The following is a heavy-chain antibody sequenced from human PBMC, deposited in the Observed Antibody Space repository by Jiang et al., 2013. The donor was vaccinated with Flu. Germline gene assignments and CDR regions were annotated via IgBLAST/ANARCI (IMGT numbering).Heavy chain of an antibody. CDR3: ARGGIGARKDFEN. D-gene: IGHD1-26*01. CDR1: GFTFIYST. Sequence: SGAEVKKPGASVKVSCKSSGFTFIYSTMHWVRQAPGQSLEWMGWINAGNGNTKYSQKFRGRVTITTDTSARTIYMELSSLTSEDTAVFYCARGGIGARKDFENWGQGTLVTVSS. V-gene: IGHV1-3*01. J-gene: IGHJ4*02. CDR2: INAGNGNT.